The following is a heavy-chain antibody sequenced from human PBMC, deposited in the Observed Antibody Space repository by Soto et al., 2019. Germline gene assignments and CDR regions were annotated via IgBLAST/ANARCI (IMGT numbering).Heavy chain of an antibody. D-gene: IGHD2-15*01. V-gene: IGHV1-69*06. Sequence: GASVKVSCKASGGSFSTYAFSWVRQAPGHGLEWMGGIIPIFDSPYYAQNFQGRVTIAADRSTSTVYMELSSLTPEDTAVYYCARGAECRGYCLKKFTWLAPWGQGTLATVSS. CDR2: IIPIFDSP. CDR3: ARGAECRGYCLKKFTWLAP. CDR1: GGSFSTYA. J-gene: IGHJ5*02.